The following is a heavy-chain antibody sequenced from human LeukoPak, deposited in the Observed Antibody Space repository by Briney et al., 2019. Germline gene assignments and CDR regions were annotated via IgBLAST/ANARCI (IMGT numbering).Heavy chain of an antibody. V-gene: IGHV3-53*01. CDR1: GFTVSSNY. CDR2: IYSGGSA. D-gene: IGHD3-9*01. Sequence: GGSLRLSCAASGFTVSSNYMSWVRQAPGKGLEWVSVIYSGGSADYTDSVKGRFTISRDNSKNTLYLQMNSLRVEDTAVYYCARSSHYDILTGYSEEDAFDIWGQGTMVTVSS. J-gene: IGHJ3*02. CDR3: ARSSHYDILTGYSEEDAFDI.